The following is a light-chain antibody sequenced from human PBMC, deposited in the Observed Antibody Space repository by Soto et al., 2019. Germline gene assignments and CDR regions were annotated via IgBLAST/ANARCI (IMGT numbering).Light chain of an antibody. Sequence: QSVLTQPASVSGSPGQSITISCTGTSSDVGGYNYVSWYQQHPGKAPKLMIYDVSNRPSGVSNRFSGSKSGNTASLTISGLQAEDEADYYCSSYTSSSTRRFGGGTKPTVL. CDR1: SSDVGGYNY. V-gene: IGLV2-14*01. CDR3: SSYTSSSTRR. J-gene: IGLJ3*02. CDR2: DVS.